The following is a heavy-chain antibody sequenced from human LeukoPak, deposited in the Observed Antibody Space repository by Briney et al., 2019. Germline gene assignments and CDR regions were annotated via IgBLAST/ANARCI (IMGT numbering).Heavy chain of an antibody. CDR2: IKQDGSEK. CDR1: GFTFSSYW. D-gene: IGHD4-17*01. CDR3: ARASHDYGDLLDAFDI. Sequence: PGGSLRLSWAPSGFTFSSYWMSWVRQAPGKGLEWVANIKQDGSEKYYVDSVKGRFTISRDDAKNSLYLQMNSLRAEDTAVYYCARASHDYGDLLDAFDIWGQGTMVTVSS. V-gene: IGHV3-7*01. J-gene: IGHJ3*02.